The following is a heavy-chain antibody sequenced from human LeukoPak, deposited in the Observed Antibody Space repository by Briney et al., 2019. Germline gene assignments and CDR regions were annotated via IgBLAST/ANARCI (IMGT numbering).Heavy chain of an antibody. J-gene: IGHJ4*02. V-gene: IGHV1-2*02. CDR2: INPNSGGT. CDR1: GYTFTGYY. Sequence: ASVKVSCKASGYTFTGYYMHWVRQAPGQGLEWMGWINPNSGGTNYAQKFQGRVTMTRDTSISTAYMELRRLRFDDTAVYYCARVQTIVGARLYYFDYWGQGTLVTVSS. D-gene: IGHD1-26*01. CDR3: ARVQTIVGARLYYFDY.